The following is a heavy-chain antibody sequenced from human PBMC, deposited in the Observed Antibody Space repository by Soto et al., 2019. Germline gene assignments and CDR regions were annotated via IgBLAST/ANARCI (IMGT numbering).Heavy chain of an antibody. CDR2: IGSGGSPT. J-gene: IGHJ4*02. CDR1: EFTFSNYA. CDR3: AKGALSTYFD. D-gene: IGHD3-9*01. V-gene: IGHV3-23*01. Sequence: GGSLRLSCAASEFTFSNYAMSWVRHAPGKGLGWVSSIGSGGSPTYYADSVKGRFTISRDNSKNTLYLQMNSLRAEDTAVYYCAKGALSTYFDWGQGTLVTVSS.